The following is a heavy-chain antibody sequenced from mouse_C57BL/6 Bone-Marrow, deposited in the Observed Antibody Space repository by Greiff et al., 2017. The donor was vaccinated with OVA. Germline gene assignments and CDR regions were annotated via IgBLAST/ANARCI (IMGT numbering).Heavy chain of an antibody. V-gene: IGHV5-6*01. D-gene: IGHD3-2*02. CDR1: GFTFSSYG. Sequence: VQLKESGGDLVKPGGSLKLSCAASGFTFSSYGMSWVRQTPDKRLEWVATISSGGSYTYYPDSVKGRFTISRDNAKNTLYLQMSSLKSEDTAMYYCARRDSSGLTWFAYWGQGTLVTVSA. CDR2: ISSGGSYT. J-gene: IGHJ3*01. CDR3: ARRDSSGLTWFAY.